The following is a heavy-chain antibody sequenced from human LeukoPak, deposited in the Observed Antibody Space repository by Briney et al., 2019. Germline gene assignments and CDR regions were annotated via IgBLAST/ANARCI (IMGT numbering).Heavy chain of an antibody. CDR2: ISSNGGST. D-gene: IGHD6-19*01. CDR3: ARVGSGWYIDY. Sequence: GGSLRLSCAACGFTFSSYAMHWVRQAPGKGLEYVSAISSNGGSTYYANSVKGRFTISRDNSKNTLYLQMGSLRAEDMAVYYCARVGSGWYIDYWGQGTLVTVSS. J-gene: IGHJ4*02. CDR1: GFTFSSYA. V-gene: IGHV3-64*01.